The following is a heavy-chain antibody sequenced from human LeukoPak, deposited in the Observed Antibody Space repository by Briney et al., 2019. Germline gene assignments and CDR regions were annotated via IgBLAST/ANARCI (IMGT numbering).Heavy chain of an antibody. CDR1: GFTFSSYG. CDR2: ISYDGSNK. CDR3: AKVADQYYYYYYGMDV. J-gene: IGHJ6*02. D-gene: IGHD6-13*01. V-gene: IGHV3-30*18. Sequence: GGSLRLSCAASGFTFSSYGMHWVRQAPGKGLEWVAVISYDGSNKYYADSVKGRFTISRDNSKNTLYPQMNSLRAEDTAVYYCAKVADQYYYYYYGMDVWGQGTTVTVSS.